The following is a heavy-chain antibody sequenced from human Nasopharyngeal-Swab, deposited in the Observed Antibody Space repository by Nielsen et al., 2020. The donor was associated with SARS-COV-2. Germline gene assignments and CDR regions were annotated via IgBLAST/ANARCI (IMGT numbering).Heavy chain of an antibody. V-gene: IGHV4-39*01. CDR2: IYYSGST. CDR1: GGSISSSSYY. D-gene: IGHD3-10*01. CDR3: ARSPITMVRGVIITYWFDP. J-gene: IGHJ5*02. Sequence: SETLSLTCTVSGGSISSSSYYWSWIRQHPGKGLEWIGYIYYSGSTYYNPSLKSRVTISVDTSKNQFSLKLSSVTAADTAVYYCARSPITMVRGVIITYWFDPWGQGTLVTVSS.